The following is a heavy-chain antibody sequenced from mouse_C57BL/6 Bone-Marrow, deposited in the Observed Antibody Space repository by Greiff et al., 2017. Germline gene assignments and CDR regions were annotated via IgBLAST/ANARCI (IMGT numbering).Heavy chain of an antibody. CDR1: GFTFSDYG. CDR2: ISNLAYSI. Sequence: EVKLMESGGGLVQPGGSLKLSCAASGFTFSDYGMAWVRQAPRKGPEWVAFISNLAYSIYYADTVTGRFTISRANAKNTLYLEMISLWSEDTAMYYCARLSITTVGARYAMDYWGQGTSVTVSS. D-gene: IGHD1-1*01. V-gene: IGHV5-15*01. CDR3: ARLSITTVGARYAMDY. J-gene: IGHJ4*01.